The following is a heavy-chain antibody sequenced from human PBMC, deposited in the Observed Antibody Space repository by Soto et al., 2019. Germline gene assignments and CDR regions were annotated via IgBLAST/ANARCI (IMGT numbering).Heavy chain of an antibody. D-gene: IGHD5-18*01. CDR3: ARGGYSYGFSDYYYGMDV. J-gene: IGHJ6*02. CDR2: IYPGDSDT. V-gene: IGHV5-51*01. CDR1: GYSFTSYL. Sequence: GESLKISCKCSGYSFTSYLICWVRQMPGKGLEWMGIIYPGDSDTRYSPSFQGQVTISADKSISTAYLQWSSLKASDTAMYYCARGGYSYGFSDYYYGMDVWGQGTTVTVSS.